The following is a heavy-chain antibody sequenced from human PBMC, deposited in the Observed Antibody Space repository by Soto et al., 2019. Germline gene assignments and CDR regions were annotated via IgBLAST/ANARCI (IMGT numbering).Heavy chain of an antibody. CDR2: IRSKANTYAT. Sequence: GGSLRLSCAASGFTFSGSAMHWVRQASGKGLEWVGRIRSKANTYATAYAVSVKGRFTITRDDSRNTAYLQMNSLKTEDTAVYYCARGVYDFWSGHPKRLDYWGQGTVVTAPQ. J-gene: IGHJ4*02. V-gene: IGHV3-73*01. D-gene: IGHD3-3*01. CDR1: GFTFSGSA. CDR3: ARGVYDFWSGHPKRLDY.